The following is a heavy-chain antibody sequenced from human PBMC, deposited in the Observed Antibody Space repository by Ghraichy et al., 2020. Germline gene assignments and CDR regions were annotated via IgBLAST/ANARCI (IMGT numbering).Heavy chain of an antibody. J-gene: IGHJ6*02. CDR2: ISSSSSSI. CDR3: ARNLYGITASYYYYGMDV. V-gene: IGHV3-21*01. Sequence: GGSLRLSCAASGFTFSSYSMNWVRQAPGKGLEWVSSISSSSSSIYYADSLKGRFTISRDNAKNSLYLQMNILRAEDTALYYCARNLYGITASYYYYGMDVWGQGTTVTVSS. D-gene: IGHD1-20*01. CDR1: GFTFSSYS.